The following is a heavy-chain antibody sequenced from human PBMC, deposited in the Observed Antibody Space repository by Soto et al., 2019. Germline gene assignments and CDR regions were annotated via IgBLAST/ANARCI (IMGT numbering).Heavy chain of an antibody. Sequence: QVQLQESGPGLVKPSETLSLTCTVSGGSISSYYCSWIRQPPGKGLVWIGYIYYSGSTNYNPSLKSRVTISVDTSKNQFSLKLSSVTAADTAVYYCARDAPYACGALCYYDCGMDVWGQGTKVT. J-gene: IGHJ6*02. CDR2: IYYSGST. CDR3: ARDAPYACGALCYYDCGMDV. V-gene: IGHV4-59*01. D-gene: IGHD1-26*01. CDR1: GGSISSYY.